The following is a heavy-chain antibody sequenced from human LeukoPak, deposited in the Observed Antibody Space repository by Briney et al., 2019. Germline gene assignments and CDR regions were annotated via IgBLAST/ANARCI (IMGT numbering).Heavy chain of an antibody. CDR3: AKEVPDFVVVVGATGGFDY. CDR2: ISGSGGSA. V-gene: IGHV3-23*01. J-gene: IGHJ4*02. CDR1: GFNFSRYA. Sequence: GGSLRLSCAASGFNFSRYAMSWVRQAPGKGPEWVSGISGSGGSAYYADSVKGRFTISRDNSKNTVHLQMNSLRAEDTAVYYCAKEVPDFVVVVGATGGFDYWGQGTLVTVSS. D-gene: IGHD2-15*01.